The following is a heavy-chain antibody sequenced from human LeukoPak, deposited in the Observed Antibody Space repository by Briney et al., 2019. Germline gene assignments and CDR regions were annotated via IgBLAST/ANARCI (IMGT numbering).Heavy chain of an antibody. V-gene: IGHV3-23*01. CDR2: ISGSGGST. Sequence: GGSQRLSCAASGFKFSDHYIDWVRQAPGKGLEWVSAISGSGGSTYYADSVKGRFTISRDNSKNTLYLQMNSLRAEDTAVYYCAKDLGTADYWGQGTLVTVSS. CDR1: GFKFSDHY. CDR3: AKDLGTADY. D-gene: IGHD1-1*01. J-gene: IGHJ4*02.